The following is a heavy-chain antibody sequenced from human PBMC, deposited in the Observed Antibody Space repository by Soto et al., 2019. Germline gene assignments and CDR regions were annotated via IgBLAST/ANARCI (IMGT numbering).Heavy chain of an antibody. V-gene: IGHV3-23*01. D-gene: IGHD1-7*01. Sequence: GSLRLSCATSGLTFSNYAMSWVRQAPGGGLEWVSSMSGSSSTTYYADSVRGRFTISRDRSKNTLYLQMSSLRAEDTALYYCAKNQERELPRVIDFWGQGTLVTVSS. CDR2: MSGSSSTT. CDR1: GLTFSNYA. J-gene: IGHJ4*02. CDR3: AKNQERELPRVIDF.